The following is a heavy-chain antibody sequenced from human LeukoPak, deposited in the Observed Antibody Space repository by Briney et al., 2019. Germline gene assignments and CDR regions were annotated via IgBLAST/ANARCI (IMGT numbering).Heavy chain of an antibody. CDR3: ARGMFDNSGHYYYFYYALGV. J-gene: IGHJ6*02. Sequence: GASVKVSCKASGYTFASYHIDWVRQAPGQGPEWMGWMNAKSGHTGYAQNLEGRVTMTRDTSTNTAYMELRGLRSEDTAVYFCARGMFDNSGHYYYFYYALGVWAKGPRSPSP. CDR2: MNAKSGHT. D-gene: IGHD3-22*01. V-gene: IGHV1-8*01. CDR1: GYTFASYH.